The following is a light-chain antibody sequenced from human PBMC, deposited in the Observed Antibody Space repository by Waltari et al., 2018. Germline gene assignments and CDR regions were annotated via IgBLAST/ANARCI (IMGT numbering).Light chain of an antibody. CDR3: QQYVSSPLT. CDR2: GAS. V-gene: IGKV3-20*01. CDR1: QSSTNNY. J-gene: IGKJ3*01. Sequence: EIVLTQSPGTLSLSPGERATPACRASQSSTNNYVAWYQQKPGQAPILLIYGASARATGIPDRFSGSGSGTDFTLTISRLEPEDLAVYYCQQYVSSPLTFGPGTRVDSK.